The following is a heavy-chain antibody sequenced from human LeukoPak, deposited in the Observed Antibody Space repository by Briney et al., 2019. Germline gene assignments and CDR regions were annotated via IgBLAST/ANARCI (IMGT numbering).Heavy chain of an antibody. CDR3: AAGPRQDYYFYGMDV. Sequence: SVKVSCKASGFTFTSSAVQWVRQARGQRLEWIGWIVVDSGNTNYAQRFQERVSITRDRATSTAYMELSSLRSEDTAVYYCAAGPRQDYYFYGMDVWGQGTTVTISS. CDR2: IVVDSGNT. V-gene: IGHV1-58*01. J-gene: IGHJ6*02. CDR1: GFTFTSSA.